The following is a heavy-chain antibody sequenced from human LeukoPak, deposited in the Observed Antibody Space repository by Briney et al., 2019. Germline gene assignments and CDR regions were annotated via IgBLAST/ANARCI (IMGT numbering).Heavy chain of an antibody. V-gene: IGHV4-34*01. J-gene: IGHJ4*02. CDR2: INHSGST. CDR1: GGSFSGYY. Sequence: SETLSLTCAVYGGSFSGYYWSWIRQPPGKGLEWIGEINHSGSTNYNPSLTSRVTISVDTSKNQFSLRLSSVTAADTAIYYCARGRDSYGGNSGGAFDYWGQGTLVTVSS. D-gene: IGHD4-23*01. CDR3: ARGRDSYGGNSGGAFDY.